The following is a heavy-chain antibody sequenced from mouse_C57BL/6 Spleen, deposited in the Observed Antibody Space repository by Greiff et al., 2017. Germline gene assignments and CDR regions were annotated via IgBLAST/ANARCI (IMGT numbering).Heavy chain of an antibody. D-gene: IGHD1-1*01. J-gene: IGHJ3*01. Sequence: VQLQQSGPELVKPGASVKISCTASGYAFSSSWMNWVKQRPGQGLEWIGRIYPGDGDTNYNGKFKGKATLTADQSSSTAYMQLSSLTSEDSAVYFCARDYGSSFAYWGQGTLVTVSA. CDR1: GYAFSSSW. CDR2: IYPGDGDT. V-gene: IGHV1-82*01. CDR3: ARDYGSSFAY.